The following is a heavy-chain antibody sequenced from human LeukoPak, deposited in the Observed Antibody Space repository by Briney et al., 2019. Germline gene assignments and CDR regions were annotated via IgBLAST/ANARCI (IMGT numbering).Heavy chain of an antibody. CDR1: GYTFTSYY. Sequence: ASVKVSCKASGYTFTSYYLHWVRQAPGQGLEWMGIINPSGGSTSYAQKFQGRVTMTRDPSTSTVYMELSSLRSEDTAVYYCARTLTLPNWFDPWGQGTLVTVSS. CDR2: INPSGGST. J-gene: IGHJ5*02. CDR3: ARTLTLPNWFDP. V-gene: IGHV1-46*01. D-gene: IGHD2-21*02.